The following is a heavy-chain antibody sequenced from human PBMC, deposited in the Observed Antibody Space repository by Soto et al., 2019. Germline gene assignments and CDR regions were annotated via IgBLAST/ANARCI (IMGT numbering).Heavy chain of an antibody. CDR2: IDPSDSYT. CDR1: GYSFTSHW. J-gene: IGHJ4*02. Sequence: GESLKISCKGSGYSFTSHWISWVRQMPGKGLEWMGRIDPSDSYTNYSPSFQGHVTISADKSVSTAYLQWSSLKASDTAMYYCARLEVVATIFPDYWGQGTLVTVSS. V-gene: IGHV5-10-1*01. D-gene: IGHD5-12*01. CDR3: ARLEVVATIFPDY.